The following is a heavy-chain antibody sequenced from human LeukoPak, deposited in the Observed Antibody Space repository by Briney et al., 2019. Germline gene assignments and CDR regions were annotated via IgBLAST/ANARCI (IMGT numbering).Heavy chain of an antibody. V-gene: IGHV4-34*01. CDR3: ARFRRGDYYFDY. J-gene: IGHJ4*02. CDR1: GGSFSGYY. Sequence: PSETLSLTCAVYGGSFSGYYWSWIRQPPGKGLEWIGEINHSGSTNYNPSLKSRVTISVDTSKNQLSLKLSSVTAADTAVYYCARFRRGDYYFDYWGQGTLVTVSS. CDR2: INHSGST. D-gene: IGHD4-17*01.